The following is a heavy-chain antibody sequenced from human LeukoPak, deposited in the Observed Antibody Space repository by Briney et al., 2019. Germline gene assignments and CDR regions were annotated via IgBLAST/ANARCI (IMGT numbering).Heavy chain of an antibody. Sequence: KASETLSLTCTVSGGSISSGGYYWSWIRQPPGKGLEWIGYIYHSGSTYYNPSLKSRVTISVDRSKNQFSLKLSSVTAADTAVYYCARGVYPQAFDYWGQGTLVTVSS. CDR1: GGSISSGGYY. D-gene: IGHD6-13*01. V-gene: IGHV4-30-2*01. CDR3: ARGVYPQAFDY. J-gene: IGHJ4*02. CDR2: IYHSGST.